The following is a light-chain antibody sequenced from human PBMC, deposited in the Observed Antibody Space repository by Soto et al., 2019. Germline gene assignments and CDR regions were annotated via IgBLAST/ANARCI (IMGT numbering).Light chain of an antibody. J-gene: IGKJ2*01. V-gene: IGKV3-15*01. Sequence: EIVMTQSPATLSVSPGERATLSCRASQSVSSNLAWYQQIPGQAPRLLIYGASTRATGIPARFSGSGSGTEFTLTISSLQSEDFAIYYCQQYDKWPPKTFGQGTKLEIK. CDR2: GAS. CDR3: QQYDKWPPKT. CDR1: QSVSSN.